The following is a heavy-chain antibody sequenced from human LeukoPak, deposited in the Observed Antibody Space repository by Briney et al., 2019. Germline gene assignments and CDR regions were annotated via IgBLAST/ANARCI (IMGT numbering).Heavy chain of an antibody. V-gene: IGHV4-4*07. D-gene: IGHD4-17*01. Sequence: SETMSLTCTVSGGSISSYYWRWIRQPAGKGLEWIGRIYTSGSTNYNPSLKRRVTMSVDTSKNQFSLKLSSVTAADTAVYYCARGYGMGTFDDAFDIWGQGTMVTVSS. J-gene: IGHJ3*02. CDR2: IYTSGST. CDR1: GGSISSYY. CDR3: ARGYGMGTFDDAFDI.